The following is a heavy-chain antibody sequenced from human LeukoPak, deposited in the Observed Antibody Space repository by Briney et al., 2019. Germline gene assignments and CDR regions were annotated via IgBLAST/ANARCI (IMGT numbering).Heavy chain of an antibody. V-gene: IGHV4-39*01. J-gene: IGHJ3*02. CDR2: IYYSGST. CDR3: ARVPLIAAAGTRDAFDI. Sequence: SETLSLTCTVSGGSISSSTYYWGWIRQPPGKGLEWIGNIYYSGSTYFNPSLKSRVTISVDTSKNQFSLKLTSVTAADTAVYYCARVPLIAAAGTRDAFDIWGQGTMVTVSS. CDR1: GGSISSSTYY. D-gene: IGHD6-13*01.